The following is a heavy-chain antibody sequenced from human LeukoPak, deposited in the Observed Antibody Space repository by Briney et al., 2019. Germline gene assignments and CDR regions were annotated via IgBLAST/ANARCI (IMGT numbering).Heavy chain of an antibody. CDR1: GYTFTGYY. D-gene: IGHD3-3*01. Sequence: ASVKVSCKASGYTFTGYYMHWVRQAPGQELEWMGWINPNSGGTNYAQKFQGRVTMTRDTSISTAYMELSRLRSDDTAVYYCARASQYYDFWSGYYKSDAFDIWGQGTMVTVSS. V-gene: IGHV1-2*02. J-gene: IGHJ3*02. CDR3: ARASQYYDFWSGYYKSDAFDI. CDR2: INPNSGGT.